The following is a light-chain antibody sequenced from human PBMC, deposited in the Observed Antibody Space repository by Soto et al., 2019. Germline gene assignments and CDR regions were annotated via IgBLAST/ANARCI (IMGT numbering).Light chain of an antibody. Sequence: DIVMTQSPHSLPVLWGEGAPSNGSPARVVFNSSNRKNSLVGYQQKQGQPPKLLIYWASTRESGVPDRFSGSGSGTDFTLTISSLQAEDVAVYYCQQHYSDPLTFGGGTKVEIK. CDR3: QQHYSDPLT. CDR2: WAS. V-gene: IGKV4-1*01. CDR1: RVVFNSSNRKNS. J-gene: IGKJ4*01.